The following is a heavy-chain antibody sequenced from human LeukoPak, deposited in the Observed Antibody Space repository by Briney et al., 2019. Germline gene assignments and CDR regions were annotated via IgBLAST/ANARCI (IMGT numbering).Heavy chain of an antibody. CDR2: ISGFNGNT. Sequence: ASVKVSCKASGYNFNVFAVNWVRQAPGQGLEWMGWISGFNGNTKYPQNLQGRVTMTIDTSTSTAYMEVKNLRSDDTAVYYCARDHGGYSPYWGQGTLVTVSS. CDR3: ARDHGGYSPY. J-gene: IGHJ4*02. V-gene: IGHV1-18*04. CDR1: GYNFNVFA. D-gene: IGHD3-22*01.